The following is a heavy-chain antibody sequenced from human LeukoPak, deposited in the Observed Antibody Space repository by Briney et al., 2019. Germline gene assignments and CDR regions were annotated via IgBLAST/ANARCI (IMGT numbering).Heavy chain of an antibody. CDR3: ARRYYYYMDV. Sequence: GASVKVSCKASGGTFSSYAISWARQAPGQGLEWMGGIIPIFGTANYAQKFQGRVTITADESTSTAYMELSSLRSEDTAVYYCARRYYYYMDVWGKGTTVTVSS. CDR2: IIPIFGTA. V-gene: IGHV1-69*13. J-gene: IGHJ6*03. CDR1: GGTFSSYA.